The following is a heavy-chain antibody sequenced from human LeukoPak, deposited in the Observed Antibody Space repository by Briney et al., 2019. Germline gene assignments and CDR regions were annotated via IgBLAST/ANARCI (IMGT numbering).Heavy chain of an antibody. J-gene: IGHJ5*02. D-gene: IGHD2-2*01. CDR3: ARRIDYCSSTSCLNWFDP. CDR2: IYYSGST. Sequence: SETLSLTCTVSGGSISSHYWSWIRQPPGKGLEWIGYIYYSGSTNYNPSLKSRVTISVDTSKNQFSLKLSSVTAADTAVYYCARRIDYCSSTSCLNWFDPWGQGTLVTVSS. V-gene: IGHV4-59*11. CDR1: GGSISSHY.